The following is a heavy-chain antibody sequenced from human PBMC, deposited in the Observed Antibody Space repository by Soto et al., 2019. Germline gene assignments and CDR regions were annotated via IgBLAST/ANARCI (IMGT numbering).Heavy chain of an antibody. CDR1: GFTFSNYG. CDR3: ARAYYFGSGTSYTLYY. V-gene: IGHV3-30*03. CDR2: ISDDGVSK. D-gene: IGHD3-10*01. Sequence: GGSLRLSCAASGFTFSNYGMHWVRQAPGKGLEWVAVISDDGVSKYYADSVQGRFTISRDNSESVVLLQMNSLRPDDTALYFCARAYYFGSGTSYTLYYWGQGTQVTVS. J-gene: IGHJ4*02.